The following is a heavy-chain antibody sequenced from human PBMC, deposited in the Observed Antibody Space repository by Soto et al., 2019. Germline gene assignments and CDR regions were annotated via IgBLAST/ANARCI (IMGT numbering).Heavy chain of an antibody. V-gene: IGHV2-5*02. CDR1: GFSLSTSGVG. J-gene: IGHJ4*02. CDR3: AYRGSGSSKPPDSSYFDY. Sequence: SGPTLVNPTQTLTLTCTFSGFSLSTSGVGVGWIRQPPGKALEWLALIYWDDDKRYSPSLKSRLTINKDTSKNQVILTKKNMNPVDTASYYCAYRGSGSSKPPDSSYFDYWGQGTLVTVSS. D-gene: IGHD1-26*01. CDR2: IYWDDDK.